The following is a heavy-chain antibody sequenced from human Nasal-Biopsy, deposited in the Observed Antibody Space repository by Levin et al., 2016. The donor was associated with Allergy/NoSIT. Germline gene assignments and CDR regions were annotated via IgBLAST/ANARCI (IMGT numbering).Heavy chain of an antibody. D-gene: IGHD3-22*01. Sequence: GESLKISCATSGFPFSLYTMSWVRQAPGKGLEWVSSIRASGEFIRYADSVKGRFTISRDTAKNSVNLQMNSLSVDDTAVYYCAREEGLYPNDDNGFYLDYWGQGSLVTVSA. CDR3: AREEGLYPNDDNGFYLDY. CDR1: GFPFSLYT. V-gene: IGHV3-21*01. CDR2: IRASGEFI. J-gene: IGHJ4*02.